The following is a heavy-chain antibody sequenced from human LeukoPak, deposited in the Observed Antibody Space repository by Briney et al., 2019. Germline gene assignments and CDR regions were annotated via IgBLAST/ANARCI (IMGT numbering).Heavy chain of an antibody. CDR1: GGSISSGGYY. D-gene: IGHD4-17*01. CDR2: IYYSGST. J-gene: IGHJ3*02. CDR3: ARREKFPDYGDWGGAFDI. V-gene: IGHV4-61*08. Sequence: PSETLSLTCTVSGGSISSGGYYWSWIRQHPGKGLEWIGYIYYSGSTNYNPSLKSRVTISVDTSKNQFSLKLSSVTAADTAVYYCARREKFPDYGDWGGAFDIWGQGTMVTVSS.